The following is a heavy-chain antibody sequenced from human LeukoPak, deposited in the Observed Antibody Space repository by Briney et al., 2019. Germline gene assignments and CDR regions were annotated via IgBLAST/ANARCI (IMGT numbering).Heavy chain of an antibody. CDR2: IYYSGST. D-gene: IGHD4-17*01. CDR3: GRVVGYCDYQGYCVY. J-gene: IGHJ4*02. Sequence: PSETLSLTCTVSGGSISSSSYYWSWIRQPPGKGLEWIGYIYYSGSTYYNPSLKSRVTISVDTSKNQFSLKLSSVTAADTAVYYCGRVVGYCDYQGYCVYWGQGTLVTVSS. V-gene: IGHV4-30-4*01. CDR1: GGSISSSSYY.